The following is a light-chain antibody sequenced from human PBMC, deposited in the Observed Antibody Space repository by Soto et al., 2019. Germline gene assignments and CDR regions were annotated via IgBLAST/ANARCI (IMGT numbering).Light chain of an antibody. CDR3: TSYTTSATVV. Sequence: QSALTQPASVSGSPGQSVTISCTGTSSDVGGYDYVSWYQQYPGKAPKVMIYDVSNRPSGVSNRFSGSKSGNTASLTISGLQDEDEAHYYCTSYTTSATVVFGGGTKLTVL. CDR2: DVS. V-gene: IGLV2-14*03. J-gene: IGLJ2*01. CDR1: SSDVGGYDY.